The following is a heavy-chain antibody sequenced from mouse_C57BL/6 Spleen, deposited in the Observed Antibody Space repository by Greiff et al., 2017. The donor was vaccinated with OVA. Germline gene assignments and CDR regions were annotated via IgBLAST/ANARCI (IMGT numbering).Heavy chain of an antibody. J-gene: IGHJ2*01. CDR1: GYAFSSYW. D-gene: IGHD1-1*01. CDR2: IYPGDGDT. CDR3: ARRGYYGSSFDY. Sequence: QVQLKESGAELVKPGASVKISCKASGYAFSSYWMNWVKQRPGKGLEWIGQIYPGDGDTNYNGKFKGKATLTADKSSSTAYMQLSSLTSEDSAVYFCARRGYYGSSFDYWGQGTTLTVSS. V-gene: IGHV1-80*01.